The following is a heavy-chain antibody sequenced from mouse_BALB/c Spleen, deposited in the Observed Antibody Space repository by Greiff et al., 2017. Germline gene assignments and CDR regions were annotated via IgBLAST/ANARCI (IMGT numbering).Heavy chain of an antibody. Sequence: DVKLVESGGGLVQPGGSLRLSCATSGFTFTDYYMSWVRQPPGKALEWLGFIRNKANGYTTEYSASVKGRFTISRDNSQSILYLQMNTLRAEDSATYYCARLITTATMDYWGQGTSVTVSS. CDR2: IRNKANGYTT. V-gene: IGHV7-3*02. D-gene: IGHD1-2*01. CDR3: ARLITTATMDY. CDR1: GFTFTDYY. J-gene: IGHJ4*01.